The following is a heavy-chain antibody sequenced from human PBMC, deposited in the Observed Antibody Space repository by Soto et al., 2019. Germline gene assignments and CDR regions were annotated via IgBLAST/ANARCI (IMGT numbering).Heavy chain of an antibody. CDR2: IRSKAYGGTT. CDR1: GFTFGDYA. D-gene: IGHD3-22*01. CDR3: TRSITMIVVVITHGAFDI. J-gene: IGHJ3*02. V-gene: IGHV3-49*03. Sequence: SLRLSCTASGFTFGDYAMSWFRQAPGKGLEWVGFIRSKAYGGTTEYAASVKGRFTISRDDSKSIAYLQMNSLKTEDTAVYYCTRSITMIVVVITHGAFDIWGQGTMVTVSS.